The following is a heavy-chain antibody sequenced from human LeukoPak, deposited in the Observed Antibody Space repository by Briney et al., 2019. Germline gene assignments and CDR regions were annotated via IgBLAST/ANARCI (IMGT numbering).Heavy chain of an antibody. CDR3: ARDRTIGNNWFDP. Sequence: ASVTVSFTASGYTFTVCYMHWVRQPPGPGNEWMGWINPTSGDTNYEQKFQGRVTMTRDTSISTAYMELSRPTHDDTAMYYCARDRTIGNNWFDPWGQGTLVTVAS. D-gene: IGHD2-15*01. CDR2: INPTSGDT. CDR1: GYTFTVCY. J-gene: IGHJ5*02. V-gene: IGHV1-2*02.